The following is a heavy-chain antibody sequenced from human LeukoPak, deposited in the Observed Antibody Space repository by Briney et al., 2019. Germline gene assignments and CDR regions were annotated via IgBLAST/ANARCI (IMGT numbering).Heavy chain of an antibody. CDR3: ARISIAVAGADY. V-gene: IGHV3-7*01. CDR2: IKQDGSEK. D-gene: IGHD6-19*01. J-gene: IGHJ4*02. CDR1: GFTFSSSW. Sequence: GGSLRLSCAASGFTFSSSWISWVRQAPGKGLEWVANIKQDGSEKYYVDSVEGRFTISRDNTKNSLYLQMDSLRAEDTAVYYCARISIAVAGADYWGQGTLVTVSS.